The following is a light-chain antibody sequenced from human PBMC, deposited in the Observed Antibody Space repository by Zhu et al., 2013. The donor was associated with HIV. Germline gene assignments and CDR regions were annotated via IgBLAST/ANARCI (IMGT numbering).Light chain of an antibody. CDR1: QTIGDW. CDR3: QQYNSYPHT. Sequence: DIQMTQSPSTLSASVGDRVTITCRASQTIGDWLAWYQQKPGKAPNLLIYDASSLESGVPSRFSATGSGMEFTLTISSLQPDDFGSYYCQQYNSYPHTFGQGTKLEIK. V-gene: IGKV1-5*01. J-gene: IGKJ2*01. CDR2: DAS.